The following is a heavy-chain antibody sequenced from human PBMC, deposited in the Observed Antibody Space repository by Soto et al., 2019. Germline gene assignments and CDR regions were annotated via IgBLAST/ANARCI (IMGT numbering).Heavy chain of an antibody. CDR1: GVTFTSSA. CDR3: AAPRSNNWGSYYGMDV. J-gene: IGHJ6*02. CDR2: IVVGSGNT. Sequence: ASLKVSCNASGVTFTSSAVHWVRQARGQRLEWIGWIVVGSGNTNYAQKFQERVTITRDMSTSTAYMGLSSLRSEDTAVYYCAAPRSNNWGSYYGMDVWGQGTTVTVSS. D-gene: IGHD7-27*01. V-gene: IGHV1-58*01.